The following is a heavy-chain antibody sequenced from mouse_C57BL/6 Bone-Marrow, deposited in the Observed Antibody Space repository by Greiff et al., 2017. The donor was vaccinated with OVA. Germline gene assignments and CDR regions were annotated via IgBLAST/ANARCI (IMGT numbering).Heavy chain of an antibody. Sequence: VQLQQSGAELVKPGASVTLSCTASGFNIKDYYMHWVKQRTEQGLEWIGRIDPEDGETKYAPKFQGKATITADTSSNTAYLQLSSLTSEDTAVYYCAIYYCDSSYCYFDYGGQGTTLTVSS. V-gene: IGHV14-2*01. D-gene: IGHD1-1*01. J-gene: IGHJ2*01. CDR3: AIYYCDSSYCYFDY. CDR1: GFNIKDYY. CDR2: IDPEDGET.